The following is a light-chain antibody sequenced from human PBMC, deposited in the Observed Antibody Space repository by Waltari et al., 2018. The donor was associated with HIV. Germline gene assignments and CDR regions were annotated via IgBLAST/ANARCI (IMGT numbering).Light chain of an antibody. J-gene: IGLJ2*01. CDR1: SSDVGGYNF. CDR3: SSYISSSTLL. Sequence: QSALTQPASVSGSPGKSITISCTGTSSDVGGYNFVSWYQQHPGKAPKLMIYEVSNRPSGVSNRFSGSKSGNTASLTISGLQAEDEADYYCSSYISSSTLLFGGGTKLTVL. CDR2: EVS. V-gene: IGLV2-14*01.